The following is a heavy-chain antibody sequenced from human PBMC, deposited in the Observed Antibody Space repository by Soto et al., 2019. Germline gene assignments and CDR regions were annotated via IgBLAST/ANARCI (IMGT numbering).Heavy chain of an antibody. CDR1: GYTFTSYA. CDR3: ARDLDRRVGATEGGGGYFDY. Sequence: QVQLVQSGAEVKKPGASVKVSCKASGYTFTSYAMHWVRQAPGQRLEWMGWINAGNGNTKYSQKFQGRVTITRDTSAGTAYMDLSSLRSEDTAVSYCARDLDRRVGATEGGGGYFDYWGQGTLVTVSS. CDR2: INAGNGNT. D-gene: IGHD1-26*01. J-gene: IGHJ4*02. V-gene: IGHV1-3*01.